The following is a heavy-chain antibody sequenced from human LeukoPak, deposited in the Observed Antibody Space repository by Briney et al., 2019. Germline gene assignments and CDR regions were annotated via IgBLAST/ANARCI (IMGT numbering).Heavy chain of an antibody. CDR2: IKQDGSER. CDR1: GFTFSRHW. D-gene: IGHD3-3*01. J-gene: IGHJ4*02. Sequence: GGSLRLSCASSGFTFSRHWMSWVRQAPGKGPEWVANIKQDGSERYYVGSVKGRFTISRDNARNSLFLQMNSLRAEDTAVYYCARDPYYDFWSGPDLDYWGQGTLVTVSS. CDR3: ARDPYYDFWSGPDLDY. V-gene: IGHV3-7*01.